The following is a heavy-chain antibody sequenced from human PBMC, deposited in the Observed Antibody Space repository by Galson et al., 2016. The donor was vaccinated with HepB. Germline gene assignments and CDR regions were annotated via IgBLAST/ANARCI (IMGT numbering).Heavy chain of an antibody. J-gene: IGHJ6*02. CDR2: IYGSGST. CDR1: GGSMSGYY. D-gene: IGHD3-22*01. V-gene: IGHV4-4*07. CDR3: ARSFEWSTSSGLSNGPTWNYFYAMDV. Sequence: LSLTCTVSGGSMSGYYWDWIRQPAGKGLQWIWRIYGSGSTDYNPSLESRVTMSVDTSKNQFTLKLRCVTASDTALDYCARSFEWSTSSGLSNGPTWNYFYAMDVWGQGTTVTVS.